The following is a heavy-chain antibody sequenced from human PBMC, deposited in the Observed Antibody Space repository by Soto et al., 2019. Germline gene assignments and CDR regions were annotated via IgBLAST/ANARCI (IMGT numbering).Heavy chain of an antibody. CDR2: IIPIFGTA. Sequence: SVKVSCKASGGTFSSYAISWVRQAPGQGLEWMGGIIPIFGTANYAQRFQGRVTITADESTSTAYMELSSLRSEDTAVYYCARVAARPFGDYDYWGQGTLVTVSS. J-gene: IGHJ4*02. CDR3: ARVAARPFGDYDY. V-gene: IGHV1-69*13. CDR1: GGTFSSYA. D-gene: IGHD6-6*01.